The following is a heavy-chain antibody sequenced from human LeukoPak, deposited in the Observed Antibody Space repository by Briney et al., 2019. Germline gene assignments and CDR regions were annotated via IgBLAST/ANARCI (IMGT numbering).Heavy chain of an antibody. CDR2: ISAYNGNT. V-gene: IGHV1-18*01. D-gene: IGHD5-24*01. CDR3: ARDISYPKSGDGYKNLDY. Sequence: ASVKVSCKASGYTFTSYGISWVRQAPGQGLEWMGWISAYNGNTNYAQKLQGRVTMTTDTSTSTAYMELRSLRSDDTAVYYCARDISYPKSGDGYKNLDYWGQGTLVTVSS. J-gene: IGHJ4*02. CDR1: GYTFTSYG.